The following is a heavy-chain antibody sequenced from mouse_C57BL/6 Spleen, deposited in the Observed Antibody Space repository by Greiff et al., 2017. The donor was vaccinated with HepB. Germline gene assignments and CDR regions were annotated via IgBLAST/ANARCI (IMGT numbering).Heavy chain of an antibody. V-gene: IGHV1-76*01. CDR2: IYPGSGNT. Sequence: LMESGAELVRPGASVKLSCKASGYTFTDYYINWVKQRPGQGLEWIARIYPGSGNTYYNEKFKGKATLTAEKSSSTAYMQLSSLTSEDSAVYFCARSYYYGSSFFAYWGQGTLVTVSA. J-gene: IGHJ3*01. CDR3: ARSYYYGSSFFAY. CDR1: GYTFTDYY. D-gene: IGHD1-1*01.